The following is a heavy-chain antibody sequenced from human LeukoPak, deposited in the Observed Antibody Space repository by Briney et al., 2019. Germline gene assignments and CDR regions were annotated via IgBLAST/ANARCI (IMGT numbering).Heavy chain of an antibody. CDR3: TTEGSLAYSSSWYGDLDAFDI. CDR2: ISYDGSNK. D-gene: IGHD6-13*01. CDR1: GFTFSSYG. J-gene: IGHJ3*02. Sequence: PGRSLRLSCAASGFTFSSYGMHWVRQAPGKGLEWVAVISYDGSNKYYADSVKGRFTISRDNSKNTLYLQMNSLRAEDTAVYYCTTEGSLAYSSSWYGDLDAFDIWGQGTMVIVSS. V-gene: IGHV3-30*03.